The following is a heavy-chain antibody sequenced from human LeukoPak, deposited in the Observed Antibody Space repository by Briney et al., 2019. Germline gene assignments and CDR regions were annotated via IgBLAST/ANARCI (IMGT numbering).Heavy chain of an antibody. D-gene: IGHD1-26*01. CDR3: AKERGATLFDY. V-gene: IGHV3-23*01. CDR2: ISGSGGYT. J-gene: IGHJ4*02. Sequence: PGGSLRLSCAASGFTFSSYAMSWVRQAPGKGLDWVSSISGSGGYTYYADSVKGRLTISRDNSKNTLYLQMNSLRAEDTAVYYCAKERGATLFDYWGQGTLVTVSS. CDR1: GFTFSSYA.